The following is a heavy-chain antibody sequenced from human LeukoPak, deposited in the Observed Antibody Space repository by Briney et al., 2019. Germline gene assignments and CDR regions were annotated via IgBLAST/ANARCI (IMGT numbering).Heavy chain of an antibody. CDR1: GGSISSYY. CDR2: IYTSGST. D-gene: IGHD1/OR15-1a*01. CDR3: ARVRMSAGTFDY. V-gene: IGHV4-4*07. J-gene: IGHJ4*02. Sequence: SETLSLTCTVSGGSISSYYWSWIRQPAGKGLEWIGRIYTSGSTNYNPSLKSRVTISVDTSKNQFSLKLSSVTAADTAVYYCARVRMSAGTFDYWGQGTLVTVSS.